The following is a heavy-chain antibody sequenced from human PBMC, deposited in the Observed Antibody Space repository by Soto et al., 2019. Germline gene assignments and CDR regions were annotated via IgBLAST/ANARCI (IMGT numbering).Heavy chain of an antibody. CDR1: GFTFSSYA. CDR2: ISGSGGST. V-gene: IGHV3-23*01. Sequence: EVQLLESGGGLVQPGGSLRLSCAASGFTFSSYAMSWVRQAPGKGLEWVSAISGSGGSTYYADSVKGRFTISRDNSENTLYLQMNSLRAEDTAVYYCAKGTDIVAVPAAMSNYYYYYMDVWGKGTTVTVSS. J-gene: IGHJ6*03. D-gene: IGHD2-2*01. CDR3: AKGTDIVAVPAAMSNYYYYYMDV.